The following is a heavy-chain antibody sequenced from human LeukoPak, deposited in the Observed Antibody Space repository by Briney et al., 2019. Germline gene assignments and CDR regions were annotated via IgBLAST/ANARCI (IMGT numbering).Heavy chain of an antibody. CDR2: IIPIFGTA. D-gene: IGHD6-6*01. CDR3: ASSSSSSLYYYYYYGMDV. Sequence: SVKVSCKASGGTFSSYAISWVRQAPGQGLEWMGGIIPIFGTANYAQKFQGRVTITADESTSAAYMELSSLRSEDTAVYYCASSSSSSLYYYYYYGMDVWGQGTTVTVSS. J-gene: IGHJ6*02. V-gene: IGHV1-69*13. CDR1: GGTFSSYA.